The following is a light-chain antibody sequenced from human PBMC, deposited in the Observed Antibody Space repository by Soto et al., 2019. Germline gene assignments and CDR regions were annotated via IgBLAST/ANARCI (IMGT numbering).Light chain of an antibody. Sequence: QSVLTQPPSVSGAPGPRITISCTGSSSNIGAGYAVHWYQHLPGTAPKLLIFDNHNHPSGVPDPFSGSKSGTSASLAITGLRAEDEAEYYYQSYDSSMSVVVFGGGTKLTVL. J-gene: IGLJ2*01. CDR3: QSYDSSMSVVV. CDR2: DNH. CDR1: SSNIGAGYA. V-gene: IGLV1-40*01.